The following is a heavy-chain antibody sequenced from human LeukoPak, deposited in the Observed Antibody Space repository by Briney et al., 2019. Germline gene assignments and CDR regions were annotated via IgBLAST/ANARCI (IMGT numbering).Heavy chain of an antibody. V-gene: IGHV1-8*01. D-gene: IGHD3-22*01. CDR3: ARGLYYYDSSGYYGFVY. CDR1: GYTFTSYD. J-gene: IGHJ4*02. Sequence: ASVKVSCKASGYTFTSYDINWVRQATGQGLEWVGWMNPNSGNTGYAQKFQGRVTMTRNTSISTAYMELSSLRSEDTAVYYCARGLYYYDSSGYYGFVYWGQGTLVTVSS. CDR2: MNPNSGNT.